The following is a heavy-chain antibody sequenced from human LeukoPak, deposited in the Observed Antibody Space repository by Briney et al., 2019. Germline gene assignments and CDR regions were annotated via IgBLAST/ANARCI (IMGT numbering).Heavy chain of an antibody. D-gene: IGHD1-26*01. V-gene: IGHV2-5*02. CDR1: GFSLSTSGVG. J-gene: IGHJ2*01. Sequence: SGPTLVNPTQTLTLTCTFSGFSLSTSGVGVGWIRQPPGKALEWLALIYWDDDKRYSPSLKSRLTITKDTSKNQVVLTMTNMDPVDTATYYCAHSFPSGSSYRSPPNWYFDLWGRGTLVTVSS. CDR3: AHSFPSGSSYRSPPNWYFDL. CDR2: IYWDDDK.